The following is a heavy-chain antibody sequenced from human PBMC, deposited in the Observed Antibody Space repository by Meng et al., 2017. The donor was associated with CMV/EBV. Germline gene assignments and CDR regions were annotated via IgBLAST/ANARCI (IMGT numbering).Heavy chain of an antibody. CDR1: GYTFTGFG. V-gene: IGHV1-18*01. CDR3: VRGVPLGIIYSFDY. Sequence: VQVGQSGVEGQKPGASVNASWKASGYTFTGFGISWVRQAPGQGLEWMGWISVYNGHTNFAQNLQGRVTMTTDTSTSTAYVELRSLRSDDTAIYYCVRGVPLGIIYSFDYWGQGTLVTVSS. J-gene: IGHJ4*01. D-gene: IGHD2-21*01. CDR2: ISVYNGHT.